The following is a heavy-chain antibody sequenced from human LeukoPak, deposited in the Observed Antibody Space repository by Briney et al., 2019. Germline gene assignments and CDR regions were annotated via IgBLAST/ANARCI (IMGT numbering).Heavy chain of an antibody. Sequence: SGGSLRLSCAASGFTFSSYGMHWVRQAPGKGLEWVAFIRYDGSNKYYADSVKGRFTISRDNSKNTLYLQMNSLRAEDTAVYYCAKSNGGDDYGDYPSWGQGTLVTVSS. J-gene: IGHJ5*02. CDR1: GFTFSSYG. V-gene: IGHV3-30*02. CDR3: AKSNGGDDYGDYPS. CDR2: IRYDGSNK. D-gene: IGHD4-17*01.